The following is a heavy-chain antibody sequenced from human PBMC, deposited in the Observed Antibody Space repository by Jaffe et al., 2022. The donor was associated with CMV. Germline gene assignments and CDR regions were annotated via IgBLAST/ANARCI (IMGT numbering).Heavy chain of an antibody. CDR1: GYTFTNYD. V-gene: IGHV1-18*01. J-gene: IGHJ6*02. CDR3: ARVKSITGELGRRSGPIFGKQSHPYFYYAVDV. D-gene: IGHD1-1*01. Sequence: QVQLVQSGAEVKKPGASVRVSCETSGYTFTNYDISWVRQAPGQGLEWMGWISPFNGNTNYAQKLQGRLTMTTARSTSTVYMELRSLRSDDTAVYHCARVKSITGELGRRSGPIFGKQSHPYFYYAVDVWGQGTAVTVSS. CDR2: ISPFNGNT.